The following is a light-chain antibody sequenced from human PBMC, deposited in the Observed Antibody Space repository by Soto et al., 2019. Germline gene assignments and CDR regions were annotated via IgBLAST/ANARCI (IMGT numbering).Light chain of an antibody. CDR2: GIV. CDR3: PQHASLPWT. J-gene: IGKJ1*01. Sequence: EIVLTQSPGTLSLSPGERATLSCRASQSVSYNYLAWYQSKPGQAPRLLIHGIVTRATGIPDRFSGSGSGTNFTITLTGPDPEDLPVYYCPQHASLPWTFGQGTKVDIK. V-gene: IGKV3-20*01. CDR1: QSVSYNY.